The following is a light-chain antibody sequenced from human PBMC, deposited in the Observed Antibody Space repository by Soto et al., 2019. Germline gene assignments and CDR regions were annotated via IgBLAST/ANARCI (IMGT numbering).Light chain of an antibody. J-gene: IGLJ2*01. Sequence: HSVLTQPASVSGSPGQSITISCTGTSTDVGANNYVSWYQQHPGRAPKVMIYDVTNRPSGVSSRFSASKSGNTASLTISGLQAEDDADYYCYSHVDATTGVFGLGTKLIVL. CDR2: DVT. CDR3: YSHVDATTGV. V-gene: IGLV2-14*01. CDR1: STDVGANNY.